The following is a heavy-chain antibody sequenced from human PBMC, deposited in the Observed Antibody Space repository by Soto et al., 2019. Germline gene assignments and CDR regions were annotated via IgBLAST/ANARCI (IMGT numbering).Heavy chain of an antibody. D-gene: IGHD1-1*01. CDR2: IWYDGSNK. CDR3: ASALNARYLGY. V-gene: IGHV3-33*01. J-gene: IGHJ4*02. Sequence: GVPLRLSCASSGCTIDVYGVHWVSQAPGKGLEWVASIWYDGSNKYYADSVKGRFTISRDNSKNTLFLQMNSLRGEDTAVYYCASALNARYLGYRAEGPPVTV. CDR1: GCTIDVYG.